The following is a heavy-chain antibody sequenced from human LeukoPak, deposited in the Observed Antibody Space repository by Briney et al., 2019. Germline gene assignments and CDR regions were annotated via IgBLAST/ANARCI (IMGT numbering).Heavy chain of an antibody. CDR2: IYTSGST. V-gene: IGHV4-61*02. J-gene: IGHJ5*02. Sequence: PSETLSLTCTVSGGSISSATYYWNWIRQPAWKGLEWIGRIYTSGSTNYDSSLKSRVTISVDTSKNQFSLKLSSVTAADTAVYYCARGSGPEQLGMFDPWGQGTLVTVSS. D-gene: IGHD6-6*01. CDR1: GGSISSATYY. CDR3: ARGSGPEQLGMFDP.